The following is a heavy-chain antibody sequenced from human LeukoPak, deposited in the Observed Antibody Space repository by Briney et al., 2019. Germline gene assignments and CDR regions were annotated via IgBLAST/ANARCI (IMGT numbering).Heavy chain of an antibody. J-gene: IGHJ4*02. Sequence: GASVKLSCKASGGTFSSYAISWVRQAPGQGLEWMGGIIPIFGTANYAQKFQGRVTITADESTSTAYMELSSLRSEDTAVYYCARDGNYSGSYPYYFDYWGQGTLVTVSS. D-gene: IGHD1-26*01. CDR1: GGTFSSYA. CDR2: IIPIFGTA. CDR3: ARDGNYSGSYPYYFDY. V-gene: IGHV1-69*13.